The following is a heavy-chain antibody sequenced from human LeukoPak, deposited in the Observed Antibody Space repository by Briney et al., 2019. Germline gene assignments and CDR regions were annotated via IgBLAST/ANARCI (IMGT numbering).Heavy chain of an antibody. CDR3: ARRVVVVPAAPTPGDNWFDP. V-gene: IGHV1-46*01. CDR2: INPSDGST. CDR1: GYTFTSYY. J-gene: IGHJ5*02. Sequence: GASVKVSCKASGYTFTSYYMHWVRQAPGQGLEWMGIINPSDGSTSYAQKFQGRVTMTRDTSTSTVYMELSSLRSEDTAVYYCARRVVVVPAAPTPGDNWFDPWGQGTLVTVSS. D-gene: IGHD2-2*01.